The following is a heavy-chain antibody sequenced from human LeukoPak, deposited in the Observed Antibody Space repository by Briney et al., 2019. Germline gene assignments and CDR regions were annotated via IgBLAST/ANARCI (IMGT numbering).Heavy chain of an antibody. Sequence: ASEKVSCKVSGYTFTGYYLHWLRQAPGQGLEWMGRINPSSGGTNYAQKFQGRVTMTRDTSINTAYMALSSLRSDDTAVYYCARGPSGSDYWGQGTLVTVSS. CDR3: ARGPSGSDY. D-gene: IGHD3-10*01. CDR2: INPSSGGT. V-gene: IGHV1-2*06. J-gene: IGHJ4*02. CDR1: GYTFTGYY.